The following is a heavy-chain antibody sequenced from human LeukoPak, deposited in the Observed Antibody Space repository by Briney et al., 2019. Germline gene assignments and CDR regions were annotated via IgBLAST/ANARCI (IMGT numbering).Heavy chain of an antibody. D-gene: IGHD3-10*01. J-gene: IGHJ4*02. CDR2: IKQDGREK. Sequence: GGSLRLSCAASGFTFSSYWMSWVRQAPGKGLEWVANIKQDGREKYYVDSVKGRFTISRDNAKNSLYLQMNSLRAEDTAVHYCGRVGGSGSSIGPFDYWGQGTLVTVSS. V-gene: IGHV3-7*01. CDR1: GFTFSSYW. CDR3: GRVGGSGSSIGPFDY.